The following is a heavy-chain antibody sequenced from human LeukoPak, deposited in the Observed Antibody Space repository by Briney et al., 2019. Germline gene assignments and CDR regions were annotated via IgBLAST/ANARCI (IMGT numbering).Heavy chain of an antibody. J-gene: IGHJ4*02. Sequence: GGSLRLSCAASGFTFSSYGMHWVRQAPGKGLEWVAVISYDGSNKYYADSVKGRFTISRDNSKNTLYLQMNSLRAEDTAVYYCAKDALYYDFWSGYYTFFDYWGQGTLVTVSS. CDR3: AKDALYYDFWSGYYTFFDY. V-gene: IGHV3-30*18. CDR1: GFTFSSYG. D-gene: IGHD3-3*01. CDR2: ISYDGSNK.